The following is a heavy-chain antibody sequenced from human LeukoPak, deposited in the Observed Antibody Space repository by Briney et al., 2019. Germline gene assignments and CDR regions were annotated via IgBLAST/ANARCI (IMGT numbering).Heavy chain of an antibody. J-gene: IGHJ4*02. Sequence: PGGSLRLSCAASGFTFDDSVMSWVRQAPGKGLEWVSGINWNGGSTGYADSVKGRFTISRDNAKNSLYLQMNSLRAEDTAVYYCARAGNQWLRAYWGQGTLVTVSS. CDR1: GFTFDDSV. CDR3: ARAGNQWLRAY. V-gene: IGHV3-20*04. CDR2: INWNGGST. D-gene: IGHD5-12*01.